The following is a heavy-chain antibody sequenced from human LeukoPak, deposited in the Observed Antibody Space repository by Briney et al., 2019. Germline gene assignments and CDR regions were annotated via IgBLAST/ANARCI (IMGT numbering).Heavy chain of an antibody. CDR2: ISGSGGST. CDR1: GFTFSSYG. D-gene: IGHD1-26*01. CDR3: AKEGGSYRYYFDY. Sequence: GGSLRLSCAASGFTFSSYGMSWVRQAPGKGLEWVSAISGSGGSTYYADSVKGRFTISRDNSRNTLYLQMNSLRAEDTAVYYCAKEGGSYRYYFDYWGQGTLVTVSS. J-gene: IGHJ4*02. V-gene: IGHV3-23*01.